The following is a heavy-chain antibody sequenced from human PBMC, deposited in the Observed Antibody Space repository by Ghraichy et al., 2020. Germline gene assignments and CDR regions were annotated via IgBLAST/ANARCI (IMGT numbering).Heavy chain of an antibody. CDR1: GYTVTGPY. CDR2: INPNSGGT. CDR3: ARDLGDPRDY. Sequence: ASVKVSCKASGYTVTGPYMHWVRQAPVLGFEWMGWINPNSGGTNYAQKFQGRVTMTRDTSISTAYMELSRLRSDDTAVYYCARDLGDPRDYWSQGTLVTVS. J-gene: IGHJ4*02. D-gene: IGHD3-16*01. V-gene: IGHV1-2*02.